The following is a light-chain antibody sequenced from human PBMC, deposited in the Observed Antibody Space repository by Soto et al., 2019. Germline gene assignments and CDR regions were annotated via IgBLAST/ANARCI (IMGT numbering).Light chain of an antibody. V-gene: IGKV1-5*03. J-gene: IGKJ1*01. Sequence: DIQMTQAPPTLSASVGDRVAITCRASQSVGHWLAWYQQKPGKAPKLLIDKASSLKSGVPSRFSGSGSGTECTLTISSLQPDDFATYYCQEYNSYSTFGQGTKVEIK. CDR2: KAS. CDR1: QSVGHW. CDR3: QEYNSYST.